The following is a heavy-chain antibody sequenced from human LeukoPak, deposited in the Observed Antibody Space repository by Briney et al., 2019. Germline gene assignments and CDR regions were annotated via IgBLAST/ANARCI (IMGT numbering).Heavy chain of an antibody. CDR3: ARATYYYDSSGYEEYYFDY. Sequence: SQTLSLTCAISGDSVSSNSAAWNWIRQSPSRGLEWLGRTYYRSKWYNDYAVSVKSRITIDPDTSKNQFSLQLNSVTPEDTAVYYCARATYYYDSSGYEEYYFDYWGQGTLVTVSS. D-gene: IGHD3-22*01. J-gene: IGHJ4*02. V-gene: IGHV6-1*01. CDR2: TYYRSKWYN. CDR1: GDSVSSNSAA.